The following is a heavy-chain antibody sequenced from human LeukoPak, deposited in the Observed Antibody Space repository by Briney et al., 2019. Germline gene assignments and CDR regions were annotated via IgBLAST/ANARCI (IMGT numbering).Heavy chain of an antibody. D-gene: IGHD3-10*01. Sequence: GGSLRLSCAASGFAISNYAMDWVRQAPGKGLEWVSSLGSDGSTHYADSVQCRFTVSRDNTKNTLYLQMNSLRAEDTALYYCAKEGHVSELDYWGPGTLVTVSS. V-gene: IGHV3-23*01. CDR1: GFAISNYA. CDR3: AKEGHVSELDY. J-gene: IGHJ4*02. CDR2: LGSDGST.